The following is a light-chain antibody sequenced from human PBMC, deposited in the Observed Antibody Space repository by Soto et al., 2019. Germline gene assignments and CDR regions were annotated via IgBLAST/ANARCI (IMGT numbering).Light chain of an antibody. CDR3: QQYNNWPFT. V-gene: IGKV3-15*01. Sequence: EIVMTQSPATLSVSPGERATLSCRASQSVSSDVAWYQQKPGQAPRLLIYGASTRATGIPARFSGSGSGTDFTLTISSLQSEDFAVYYCQQYNNWPFTFGPGTKVDIK. CDR1: QSVSSD. CDR2: GAS. J-gene: IGKJ3*01.